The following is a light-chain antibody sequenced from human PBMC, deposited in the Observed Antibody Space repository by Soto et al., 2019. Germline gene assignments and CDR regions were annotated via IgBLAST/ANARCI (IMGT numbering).Light chain of an antibody. CDR1: QSVSGY. CDR3: QQRSNWPYLT. V-gene: IGKV3-11*01. J-gene: IGKJ4*01. Sequence: EIVLTQSPDTLSLSPGERATLSCRASQSVSGYLGWYQQKPDQAPRLLIYDASNRAYGVPARFRGSGSATNFTLTIASLEPDDFAVYYCQQRSNWPYLTFGGGTRV. CDR2: DAS.